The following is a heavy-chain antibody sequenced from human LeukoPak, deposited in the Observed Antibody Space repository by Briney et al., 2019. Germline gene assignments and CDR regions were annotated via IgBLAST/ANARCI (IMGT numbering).Heavy chain of an antibody. D-gene: IGHD3-22*01. Sequence: SETLSLTCTVSGGSISSSSYYWGWIRQPPGKGLEWIGSIYYSGSTYYNPSLKSRVTISVDTSKNQFSLKLSSVTAADMAVYYCARGAMIVVVIFDYWGQGTLVTVSS. J-gene: IGHJ4*02. CDR1: GGSISSSSYY. V-gene: IGHV4-39*07. CDR3: ARGAMIVVVIFDY. CDR2: IYYSGST.